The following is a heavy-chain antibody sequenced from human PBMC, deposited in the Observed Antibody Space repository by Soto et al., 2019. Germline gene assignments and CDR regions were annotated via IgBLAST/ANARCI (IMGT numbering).Heavy chain of an antibody. D-gene: IGHD1-26*01. CDR1: GFTFDDYA. J-gene: IGHJ5*02. V-gene: IGHV3-9*01. Sequence: EVQLVESGGGLVQPGRSLRLSCAASGFTFDDYAMHWVRQAPGKGLEWVSGISWNSGSIGYADSVKGRFTISRDNAKNSLYLQMNSLRAEDPALYYCAKDKGEARSKTPYNWFDPWGQGTLVTVSS. CDR2: ISWNSGSI. CDR3: AKDKGEARSKTPYNWFDP.